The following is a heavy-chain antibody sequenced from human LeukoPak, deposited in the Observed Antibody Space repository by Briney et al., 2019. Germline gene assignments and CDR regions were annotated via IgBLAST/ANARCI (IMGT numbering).Heavy chain of an antibody. CDR3: AKEEYTSSWYPSDY. V-gene: IGHV3-48*01. D-gene: IGHD6-13*01. Sequence: HPGGSLRLSCAASGLTFSSYSMNWVRQAPGKGLEWVSYISSSSSTIYYADSVKGRFTISRDNSKNTLYLQMNSLRAEDTAVYYCAKEEYTSSWYPSDYWGQGTLVTVSS. CDR2: ISSSSSTI. CDR1: GLTFSSYS. J-gene: IGHJ4*02.